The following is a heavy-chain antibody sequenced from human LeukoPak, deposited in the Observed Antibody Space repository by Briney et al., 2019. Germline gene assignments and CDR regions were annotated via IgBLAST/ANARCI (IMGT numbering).Heavy chain of an antibody. J-gene: IGHJ5*02. CDR2: IYYSGNT. CDR1: GDSISTSNSY. Sequence: SETLSLTCTVSGDSISTSNSYWGWIRQPPGKGLEWIGSIYYSGNTYYNASLKSRVTISVDTSKNQFSLKFTSVTAADTAVYYCARNKASMVRGVIYWFDPWGQGTLVIVSS. D-gene: IGHD3-10*01. V-gene: IGHV4-39*01. CDR3: ARNKASMVRGVIYWFDP.